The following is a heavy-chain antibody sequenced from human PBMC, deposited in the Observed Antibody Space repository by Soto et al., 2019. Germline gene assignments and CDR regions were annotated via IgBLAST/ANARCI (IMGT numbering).Heavy chain of an antibody. CDR2: TFYGGTS. D-gene: IGHD6-19*01. J-gene: IGHJ6*03. CDR3: ANVGGWDYYYSLDV. CDR1: GGSLSNNDY. Sequence: QLQVQESGPGLVKPSETLSLTCSVSGGSLSNNDYWAWIRQPPGTGLEWVGSTFYGGTSYYSPSLKSRLSISVDASKNQFSLKLSSVSAADTAVYYCANVGGWDYYYSLDVWGKGTTVTVSS. V-gene: IGHV4-39*01.